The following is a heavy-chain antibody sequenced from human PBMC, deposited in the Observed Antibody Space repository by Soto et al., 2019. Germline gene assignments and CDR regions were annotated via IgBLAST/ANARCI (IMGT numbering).Heavy chain of an antibody. J-gene: IGHJ5*02. CDR2: IYHSGST. V-gene: IGHV4-38-2*02. CDR3: ARQRRHYDSSGYNWFDP. D-gene: IGHD3-22*01. CDR1: GYSISSGYY. Sequence: SETLSLTCTVSGYSISSGYYWGWIRQPPGKGLEWIGSIYHSGSTYYNPSLKSRVTISVDTSKNQFSLKLSSVTAADTAVYYCARQRRHYDSSGYNWFDPWGQGTLVTVSS.